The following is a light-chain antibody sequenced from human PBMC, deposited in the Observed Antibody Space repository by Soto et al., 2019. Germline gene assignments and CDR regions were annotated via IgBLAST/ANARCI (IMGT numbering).Light chain of an antibody. CDR3: QHLAGT. CDR2: AAS. J-gene: IGKJ2*01. Sequence: QLTQSPSSLSASIGDRVTITCRASQDISGYLAWYQQQPGKAPKLLIYAASTLHSGVPTRFSGSGSGTEFILPIGRLQPEDFATYYCQHLAGTFGQGTKLA. CDR1: QDISGY. V-gene: IGKV1-9*01.